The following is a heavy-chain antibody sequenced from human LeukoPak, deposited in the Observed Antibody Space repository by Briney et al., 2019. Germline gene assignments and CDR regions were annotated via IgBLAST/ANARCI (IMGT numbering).Heavy chain of an antibody. D-gene: IGHD5-12*01. Sequence: SETLSLTCAVYGGSFSGYYWSWIRQPPGKGLEWIGEINHSGSTNYNPSLKSRVTISVDTSKNQFSLKLSSVTAADTAVYYCARHGPRWLQLKDAFDIWGQGTMVTVSS. CDR3: ARHGPRWLQLKDAFDI. CDR1: GGSFSGYY. J-gene: IGHJ3*02. CDR2: INHSGST. V-gene: IGHV4-34*01.